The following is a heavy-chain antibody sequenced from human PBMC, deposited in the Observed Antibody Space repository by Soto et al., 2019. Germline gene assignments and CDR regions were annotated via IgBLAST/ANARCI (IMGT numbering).Heavy chain of an antibody. CDR3: AREGSVYGDYSDYFDY. D-gene: IGHD4-17*01. V-gene: IGHV3-53*01. J-gene: IGHJ4*02. CDR1: GFTVSSNY. Sequence: PXXSLILSFAASGFTVSSNYMIWVRQAPGKGLEWVSVIYSGGSTYYADSVKGRFTISRDNSKNTLYLQMNSLRAEDTAVYYCAREGSVYGDYSDYFDYWGQGTLVTVSS. CDR2: IYSGGST.